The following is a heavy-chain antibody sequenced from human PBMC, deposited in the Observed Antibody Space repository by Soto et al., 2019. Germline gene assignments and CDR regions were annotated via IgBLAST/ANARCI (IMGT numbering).Heavy chain of an antibody. CDR3: ARVPYYYDSSGTGA. V-gene: IGHV3-48*03. J-gene: IGHJ5*02. CDR2: ISSSGSTI. CDR1: GFTFSSYE. Sequence: EVQLVESGGGLVQPGGSLRLSCAASGFTFSSYEMNWVRQAPGKGLEWVSYISSSGSTIYYADSVKGRFTISRDNPKNSLYLQMNSLRAEDTAVYYCARVPYYYDSSGTGAWGQGTLVTVSS. D-gene: IGHD3-22*01.